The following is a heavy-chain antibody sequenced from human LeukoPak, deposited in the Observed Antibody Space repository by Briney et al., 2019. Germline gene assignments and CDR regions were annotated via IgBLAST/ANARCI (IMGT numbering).Heavy chain of an antibody. CDR3: ARGGGWDTIFRVVQYMDV. V-gene: IGHV3-23*01. D-gene: IGHD3-3*01. CDR1: GFTFSTYA. Sequence: GGSLRLSCAASGFTFSTYAMSWVRQAPGKGLEWVSTISGSGANTYYADSVRGRFTISRDNSKNTLYLHMNSLRAEDTAIYYCARGGGWDTIFRVVQYMDVWGKGTTVTVSS. CDR2: ISGSGANT. J-gene: IGHJ6*03.